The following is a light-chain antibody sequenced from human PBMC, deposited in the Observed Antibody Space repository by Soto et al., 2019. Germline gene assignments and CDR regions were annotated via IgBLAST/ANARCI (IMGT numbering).Light chain of an antibody. CDR1: QSVSSN. CDR2: GAS. V-gene: IGKV3-15*01. CDR3: QQYNNWPPIT. Sequence: LVRPQSPGTLSVSPGERATLSCRASQSVSSNLAWYQQKPGQAPRLLIYGASTRATGIPARFSGSGSGTEFTLTISSLQSEDFAVYYCQQYNNWPPITFGQGTRLEIK. J-gene: IGKJ5*01.